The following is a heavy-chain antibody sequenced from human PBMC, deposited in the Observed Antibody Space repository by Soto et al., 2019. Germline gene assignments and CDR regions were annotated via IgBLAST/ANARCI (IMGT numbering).Heavy chain of an antibody. J-gene: IGHJ5*02. CDR1: GDSVSSNSAA. CDR2: TYYRSKWYN. Sequence: SQTLSLTCAISGDSVSSNSAAWNWIRQSPSRGLEWLGRTYYRSKWYNDYAVSVKSRITINPDTSKNQFSLQLNSVTPEDTAVYYCARDIVLMVYAIPPGVWFDPRGQRTPVTVSS. CDR3: ARDIVLMVYAIPPGVWFDP. D-gene: IGHD2-8*01. V-gene: IGHV6-1*01.